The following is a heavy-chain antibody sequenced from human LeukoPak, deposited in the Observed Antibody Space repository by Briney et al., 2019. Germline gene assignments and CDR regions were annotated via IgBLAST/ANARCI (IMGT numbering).Heavy chain of an antibody. CDR3: ARDSTYYYDSGSSGPHYFDN. CDR2: VGGSGDIT. J-gene: IGHJ4*02. V-gene: IGHV3-23*01. CDR1: GFTFSNYG. Sequence: PGGSLRLSCAASGFTFSNYGMTWIRRAPGKGLEWVSAVGGSGDITYYSNSVKGRFTVSRDNSKNTLYLQLNSLRAEDTAVYYCARDSTYYYDSGSSGPHYFDNWGQGTLVTVSS. D-gene: IGHD3-10*01.